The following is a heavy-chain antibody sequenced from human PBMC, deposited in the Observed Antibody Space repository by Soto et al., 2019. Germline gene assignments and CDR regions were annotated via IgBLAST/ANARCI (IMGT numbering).Heavy chain of an antibody. D-gene: IGHD6-6*01. CDR3: AKRSSSSTFDY. CDR2: ISGSDDST. Sequence: EVKLLESGGGLVQPGESLRLSCAASGFTFSSNAMSWVRQAPGKGLEWVSVISGSDDSTYYADSVKGRFTISRDNSKNTLYLQMNSLKAEDTAVYYCAKRSSSSTFDYWGQGTLVTVSS. CDR1: GFTFSSNA. J-gene: IGHJ4*02. V-gene: IGHV3-23*01.